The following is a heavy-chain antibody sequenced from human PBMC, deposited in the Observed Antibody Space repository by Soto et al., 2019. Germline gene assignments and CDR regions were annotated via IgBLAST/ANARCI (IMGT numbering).Heavy chain of an antibody. V-gene: IGHV3-33*01. D-gene: IGHD2-8*01. Sequence: GGSLRLSCAASGFTFSSYGVHWVRQAPGKGLEWVAVIWYDGSNKYYADSVKGRFTISRDNSKNTLYLKMNSLRAEDTAVYYCASAVLYYYYYMDVWGKGTTVTVSS. J-gene: IGHJ6*03. CDR2: IWYDGSNK. CDR1: GFTFSSYG. CDR3: ASAVLYYYYYMDV.